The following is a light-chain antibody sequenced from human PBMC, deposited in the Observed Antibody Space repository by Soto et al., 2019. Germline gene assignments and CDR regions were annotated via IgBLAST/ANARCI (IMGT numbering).Light chain of an antibody. CDR1: SSNIGAGYD. Sequence: QSVLTQPPSVSGAPGQRVTISCTGSSSNIGAGYDVHWYQQLPGTAPKLLIYGNSNRPSGVPDRFSGSKSGTSASLAITGLQGEDEGDYFCQAYDSSLSGSVFGGGTQLTVL. CDR2: GNS. J-gene: IGLJ2*01. V-gene: IGLV1-40*01. CDR3: QAYDSSLSGSV.